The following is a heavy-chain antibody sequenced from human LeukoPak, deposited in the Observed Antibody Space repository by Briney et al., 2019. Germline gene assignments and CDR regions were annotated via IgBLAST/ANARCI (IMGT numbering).Heavy chain of an antibody. CDR2: MNPNSGNT. D-gene: IGHD3-10*01. CDR1: GYTFTSYD. J-gene: IGHJ5*02. CDR3: ARSVVRGRWFDP. V-gene: IGHV1-8*01. Sequence: ASVKVSCKASGYTFTSYDISWVRQATGQGLEWMGWMNPNSGNTGYAQKFQGRVTMTRNTSISTAYMELSSLRSEDTAVYYCARSVVRGRWFDPWGQGTLVTVSS.